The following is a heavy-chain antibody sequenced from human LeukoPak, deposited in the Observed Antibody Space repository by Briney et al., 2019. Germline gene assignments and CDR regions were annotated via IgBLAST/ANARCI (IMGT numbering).Heavy chain of an antibody. J-gene: IGHJ5*02. CDR3: ARDRRRFLEWLRYNWFDP. CDR1: GYSISSGYY. V-gene: IGHV4-38-2*02. Sequence: SETLSLTCAVSGYSISSGYYWGWIRQPPGKGLEWIGSIYHSGSTYYNPSLKSRVTISVDTSKNQFSLKLSSVTAADTAVYYCARDRRRFLEWLRYNWFDPWGQGTLVTVSS. D-gene: IGHD3-3*01. CDR2: IYHSGST.